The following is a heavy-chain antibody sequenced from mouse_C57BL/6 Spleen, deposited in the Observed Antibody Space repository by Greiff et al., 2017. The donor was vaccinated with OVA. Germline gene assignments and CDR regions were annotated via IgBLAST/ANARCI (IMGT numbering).Heavy chain of an antibody. CDR2: IDPSDSYT. J-gene: IGHJ4*01. CDR1: GYTFTSYW. Sequence: QVQLQQSGAELVMPGASVKLSCKASGYTFTSYWMHWVKQRPGQGLEWIGEIDPSDSYTNYNQKFKGKSTLTVDKSSSTAYMQLSSLTSEDSAVYYCARLGTTVVAVDYWGQGTSVTVSS. V-gene: IGHV1-69*01. CDR3: ARLGTTVVAVDY. D-gene: IGHD1-1*01.